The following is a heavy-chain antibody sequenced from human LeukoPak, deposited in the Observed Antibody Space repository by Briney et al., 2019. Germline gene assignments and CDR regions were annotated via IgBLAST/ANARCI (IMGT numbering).Heavy chain of an antibody. CDR2: INPSGGST. Sequence: ASVNVSCKASGYTFTSYYMNWVRQAPGQGLEWMGIINPSGGSTSYAQKFQGRVTMTRDTSTSTVYMELRSLRSEDTAVYYCARVSGYCSGGSCYGLPSHGMDVWGQGTTVTVSS. V-gene: IGHV1-46*01. J-gene: IGHJ6*02. D-gene: IGHD2-15*01. CDR1: GYTFTSYY. CDR3: ARVSGYCSGGSCYGLPSHGMDV.